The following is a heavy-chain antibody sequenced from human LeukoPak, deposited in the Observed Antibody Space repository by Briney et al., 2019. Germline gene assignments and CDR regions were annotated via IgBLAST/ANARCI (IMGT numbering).Heavy chain of an antibody. J-gene: IGHJ4*02. D-gene: IGHD3-22*01. Sequence: GGSLRLSCAASGFTFSTYGMHWVRQAPGKGLEWVTFIRSDGSNKYYADSVKGRFTISRDNSKNTFHLQMNSLRAEDTAVYYCARRAGDYSHPYDYWGQGTPVTVSS. V-gene: IGHV3-30*02. CDR1: GFTFSTYG. CDR3: ARRAGDYSHPYDY. CDR2: IRSDGSNK.